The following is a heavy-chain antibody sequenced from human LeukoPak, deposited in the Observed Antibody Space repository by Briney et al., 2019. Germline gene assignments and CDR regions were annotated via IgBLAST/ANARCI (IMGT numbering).Heavy chain of an antibody. CDR3: AREYTIFGVVPYFDY. D-gene: IGHD3-3*01. CDR1: GDSITSSSCY. V-gene: IGHV4-39*07. CDR2: IYHSGNT. J-gene: IGHJ4*02. Sequence: SETLSLTCTVSGDSITSSSCYWGWIRQPPGKGLEWIGSIYHSGNTYYKPSLKSRVTISVDTSKNQFSLKLSSVTAADTAVYYCAREYTIFGVVPYFDYWGQGTLVTVSS.